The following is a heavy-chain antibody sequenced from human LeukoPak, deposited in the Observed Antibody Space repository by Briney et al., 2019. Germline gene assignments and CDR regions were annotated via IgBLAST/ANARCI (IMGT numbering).Heavy chain of an antibody. CDR3: ASNLYGSGNYFAY. V-gene: IGHV4-59*08. D-gene: IGHD3-10*01. Sequence: PSETLSLTCTVSGGSISSYYWSWVRQPPGKGLGWIGFVYYTGSTNYSPSLKSRVTISVDTSKNQFSLKLTSVTAADTAVYYCASNLYGSGNYFAYWGQGTLVTVSS. J-gene: IGHJ4*02. CDR1: GGSISSYY. CDR2: VYYTGST.